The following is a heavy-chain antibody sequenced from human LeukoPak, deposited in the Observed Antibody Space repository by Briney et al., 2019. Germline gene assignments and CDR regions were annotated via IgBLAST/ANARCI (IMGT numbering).Heavy chain of an antibody. CDR1: GYTFTGYY. CDR3: AGEMATITIPVY. J-gene: IGHJ4*02. Sequence: ASVKVSCKASGYTFTGYYMHWVRQAPGQGLEWMGWISAYNGNTNYAQKLQGRVTMTTDTSTSTAYMELRSLRSDDTAVYYCAGEMATITIPVYWGQGTLVTVSS. V-gene: IGHV1-18*04. D-gene: IGHD5-24*01. CDR2: ISAYNGNT.